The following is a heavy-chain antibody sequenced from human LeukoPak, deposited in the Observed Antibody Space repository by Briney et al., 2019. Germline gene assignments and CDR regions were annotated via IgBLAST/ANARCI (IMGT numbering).Heavy chain of an antibody. D-gene: IGHD3-9*01. Sequence: SVTVSCKASGGTFSSYAISWVRQAPGQGLEWMGGIIPIFGTANYAQKFQGRVTITADKSTSTAYMELSSLRSEDTAVYYCARDRSRLTGYYSDLDYWGQGTLVTVSS. J-gene: IGHJ4*02. CDR2: IIPIFGTA. V-gene: IGHV1-69*06. CDR3: ARDRSRLTGYYSDLDY. CDR1: GGTFSSYA.